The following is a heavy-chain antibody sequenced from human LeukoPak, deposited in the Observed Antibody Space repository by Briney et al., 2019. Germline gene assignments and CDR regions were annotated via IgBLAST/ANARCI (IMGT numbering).Heavy chain of an antibody. CDR2: IYYSGST. Sequence: SETLSLTCTVSGGSISSHYWSWIRQPPGKGLEWIGYIYYSGSTNYNPSLKSRVTISVDTSKNQFSLKLSSVTAADTAVYYCARGGKATVVTKWGQGILVTVSS. D-gene: IGHD5-12*01. CDR1: GGSISSHY. CDR3: ARGGKATVVTK. J-gene: IGHJ4*02. V-gene: IGHV4-59*11.